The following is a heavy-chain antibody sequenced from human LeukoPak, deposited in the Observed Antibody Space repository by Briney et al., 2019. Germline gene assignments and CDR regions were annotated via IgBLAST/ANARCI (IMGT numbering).Heavy chain of an antibody. V-gene: IGHV4-4*07. CDR3: ARHPRSCTGGGTCYSWFNP. Sequence: SETLSLTCTVSGGSISSYYCSWIRQPAGKGLEWIGRIFTSGRTNYNPSLKSRVTMSVDTSKNQISLKLHSVTAADTAIYYCARHPRSCTGGGTCYSWFNPSGQGTLVTVSS. CDR2: IFTSGRT. J-gene: IGHJ5*02. D-gene: IGHD2-15*01. CDR1: GGSISSYY.